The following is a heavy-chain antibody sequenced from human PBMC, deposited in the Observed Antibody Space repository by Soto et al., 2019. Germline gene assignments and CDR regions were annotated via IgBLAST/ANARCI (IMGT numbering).Heavy chain of an antibody. CDR1: GFTFTRFS. Sequence: SLRLSCAASGFTFTRFSMNWVRQAPGKGLEWVSSISSTTNYIYYGDSMKGRFAISRDNAKNSLYLEMNSLRAEDTAVYYCARESEDLTSNFDYWGQGTLVTVSS. CDR2: ISSTTNYI. CDR3: ARESEDLTSNFDY. J-gene: IGHJ4*02. V-gene: IGHV3-21*06.